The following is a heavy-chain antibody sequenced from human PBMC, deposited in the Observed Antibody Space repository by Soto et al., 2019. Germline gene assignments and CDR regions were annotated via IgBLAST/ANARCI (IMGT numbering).Heavy chain of an antibody. CDR3: ARDRGYSGYELDY. V-gene: IGHV1-69*08. CDR1: GGTFSSYT. Sequence: QVQLVQSGAEVKKPGSSVKVSCKASGGTFSSYTISWVRQAPGQGLEWMGRIIPILGIANYAQKFQGRVTITADKSTSTAYTELSSLRSEDTAVYYCARDRGYSGYELDYWGQGTLVTVSS. D-gene: IGHD5-12*01. CDR2: IIPILGIA. J-gene: IGHJ4*02.